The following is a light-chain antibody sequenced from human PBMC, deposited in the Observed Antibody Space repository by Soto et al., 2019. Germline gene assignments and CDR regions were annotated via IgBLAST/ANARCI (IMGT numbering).Light chain of an antibody. V-gene: IGLV2-8*01. J-gene: IGLJ2*01. Sequence: QSAPAQPPSASGSPGQSVTISCTGTSSDVGANNFVSWYQHHPGKAPKLLIYEVSKRPSGVPDRFSGSKSGNTASLTVSGLQAEDEAHYFCVSYAGSNKDVLFGGGTKLTVL. CDR2: EVS. CDR1: SSDVGANNF. CDR3: VSYAGSNKDVL.